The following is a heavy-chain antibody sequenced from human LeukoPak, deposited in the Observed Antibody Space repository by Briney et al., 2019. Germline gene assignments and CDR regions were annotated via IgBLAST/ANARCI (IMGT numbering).Heavy chain of an antibody. CDR3: ARVGHSTRLQTYYFDY. CDR1: GFTFSSYA. D-gene: IGHD2-15*01. J-gene: IGHJ4*02. V-gene: IGHV1-69*05. CDR2: IIPIFGTA. Sequence: PGGSLRLSCAASGFTFSSYAISWVRQAPGQGLEWMGRIIPIFGTANYAQKFQGRVTITTDESTSTAYMELSSLRSEDTAVYYCARVGHSTRLQTYYFDYWGQGTLVTVSS.